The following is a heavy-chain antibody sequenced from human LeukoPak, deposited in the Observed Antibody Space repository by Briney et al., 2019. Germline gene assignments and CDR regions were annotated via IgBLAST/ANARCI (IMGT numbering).Heavy chain of an antibody. CDR2: IYYSGST. Sequence: SETLSLTCTVSGGSISSSSYYWGWIRQPPGKGLEWIGSIYYSGSTYYNPSLKSRVTISVDTSKNQFSLMLSSVTAADTAVYYCARDLYSHNLDAEYWGQGTLVTVSS. V-gene: IGHV4-39*07. D-gene: IGHD5-18*01. CDR3: ARDLYSHNLDAEY. J-gene: IGHJ4*02. CDR1: GGSISSSSYY.